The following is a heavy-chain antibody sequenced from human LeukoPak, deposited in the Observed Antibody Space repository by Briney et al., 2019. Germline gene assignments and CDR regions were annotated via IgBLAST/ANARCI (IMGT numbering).Heavy chain of an antibody. CDR1: GFTFSSYA. CDR3: VKTIAVAGNFDY. D-gene: IGHD6-19*01. J-gene: IGHJ4*02. Sequence: PGGSLRLSCLVSGFTFSSYAMHWVRQAPGKGLEYVSAISRNGGSTYYADSVKGRFIISRDNSKNALYLQMSSLRAEDTAVYYCVKTIAVAGNFDYWGQGTLVTVSS. CDR2: ISRNGGST. V-gene: IGHV3-64D*06.